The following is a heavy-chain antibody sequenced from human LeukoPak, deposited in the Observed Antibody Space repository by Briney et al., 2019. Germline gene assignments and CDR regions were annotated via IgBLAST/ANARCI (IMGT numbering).Heavy chain of an antibody. CDR1: GFAFSSYA. D-gene: IGHD1-26*01. J-gene: IGHJ6*02. Sequence: GGSLRLSCAASGFAFSSYAMSWVRQAPGKGLEWVSTINSGGSTYYADSVMGRFTISRDNSKNTLYLQMNSLRAEDTAVYYCAKWGYGGSYPWYYYGMDVWGQGTTVTVSS. V-gene: IGHV3-23*01. CDR3: AKWGYGGSYPWYYYGMDV. CDR2: INSGGST.